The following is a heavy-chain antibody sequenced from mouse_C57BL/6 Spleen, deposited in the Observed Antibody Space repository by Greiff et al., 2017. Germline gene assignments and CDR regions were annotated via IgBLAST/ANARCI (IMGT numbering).Heavy chain of an antibody. Sequence: QVQLQQPGAELVMPGASVKLSCKASGYTFTSYWMHWVKQRPGQGLEWIGEIDPSDSYTNYNQKFKGKSTLTVDKSSSTAYMQLSSLTSEDSAVYYGARGSSHYYAMDYWGQGTSVTVSS. CDR2: IDPSDSYT. J-gene: IGHJ4*01. CDR3: ARGSSHYYAMDY. CDR1: GYTFTSYW. V-gene: IGHV1-69*01. D-gene: IGHD1-1*01.